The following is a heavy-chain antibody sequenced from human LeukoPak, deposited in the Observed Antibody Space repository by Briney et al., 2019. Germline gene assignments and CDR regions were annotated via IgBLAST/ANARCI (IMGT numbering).Heavy chain of an antibody. J-gene: IGHJ4*02. V-gene: IGHV4-30-4*01. CDR1: GDSINSGDYY. CDR3: AREGVVTAHMDY. D-gene: IGHD2-21*02. Sequence: SETLSLTCTVSGDSINSGDYYWSWIRQPPGKGLEWVGYIYYSGSAYYTPSLRSRASISIDTSKNQFSLNLKSVTAADTAVYYCAREGVVTAHMDYWGQGALVTVSS. CDR2: IYYSGSA.